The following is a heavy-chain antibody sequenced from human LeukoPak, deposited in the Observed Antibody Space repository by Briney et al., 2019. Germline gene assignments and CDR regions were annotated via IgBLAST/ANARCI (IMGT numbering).Heavy chain of an antibody. CDR1: GGSFSGYY. D-gene: IGHD5-24*01. V-gene: IGHV4-34*01. Sequence: KSSETLSLTCAVYGGSFSGYYWSWIRQPPGKGLEWIGEINHSGSTNYNPSLKSRVTISVDTSKNQFSLKLSSVTAADTAVYYCARGGFAVYEEDRDGYKFRPPNPDYWGQGTLVTVSS. J-gene: IGHJ4*02. CDR2: INHSGST. CDR3: ARGGFAVYEEDRDGYKFRPPNPDY.